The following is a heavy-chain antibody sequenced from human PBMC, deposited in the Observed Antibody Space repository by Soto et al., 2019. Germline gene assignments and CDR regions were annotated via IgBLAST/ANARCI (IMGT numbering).Heavy chain of an antibody. V-gene: IGHV1-69*01. CDR3: ATPARDFYGPFYQHSGLDV. Sequence: QVQLVQSGPEVKKTGSSMKVSCKASGGPFRGYGVNWVRQAPGQGLEWIGGIMPNSGAPNYAQKFQGRVSITADEVTTTIYMELKGLRSEDTAVYYCATPARDFYGPFYQHSGLDVWGQGTRLTVSS. D-gene: IGHD3-16*01. J-gene: IGHJ6*02. CDR2: IMPNSGAP. CDR1: GGPFRGYG.